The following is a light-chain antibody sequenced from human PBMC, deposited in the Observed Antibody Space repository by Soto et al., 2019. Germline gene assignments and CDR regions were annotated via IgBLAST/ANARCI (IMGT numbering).Light chain of an antibody. V-gene: IGKV1-27*01. CDR2: AAS. J-gene: IGKJ3*01. CDR1: QGISNY. CDR3: QKYDSAPET. Sequence: DIQMTQSPSSLSASVGDRVTITCRASQGISNYLAWYQQKPGKVPKLLIYAASTLQSGVPFRFSGSGFGTDFTLIISSLQPEDVATYYCQKYDSAPETFGPGTKVDIK.